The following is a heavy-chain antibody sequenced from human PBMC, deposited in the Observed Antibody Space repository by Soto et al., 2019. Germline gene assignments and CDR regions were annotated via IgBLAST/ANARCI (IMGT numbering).Heavy chain of an antibody. CDR3: AKDSSSWINNWFDP. V-gene: IGHV3-9*01. CDR2: ISWNSGSI. D-gene: IGHD6-13*01. J-gene: IGHJ5*02. Sequence: GGSLRLSCAASGFTFDDYAMHWVRQAPGKGLEWVSGISWNSGSIGYADSVKGRFTISRDNAKNSLYLQMNSLRAEDTALYYCAKDSSSWINNWFDPWGQGTLVTVSS. CDR1: GFTFDDYA.